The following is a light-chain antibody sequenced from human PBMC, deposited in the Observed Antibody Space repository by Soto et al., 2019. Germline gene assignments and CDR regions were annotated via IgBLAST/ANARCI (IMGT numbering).Light chain of an antibody. CDR3: QQYESLPLT. CDR1: QSISSN. J-gene: IGKJ5*01. CDR2: AAS. V-gene: IGKV1-39*01. Sequence: DIQMTQSPSSLSASVGDRVTITCRASQSISSNLNWYQQKPGRAPKLLIYAASNLQSGVPSTFSGSGSGTDFTLTISSLQPEDFATYYCQQYESLPLTFGQGTRLEIK.